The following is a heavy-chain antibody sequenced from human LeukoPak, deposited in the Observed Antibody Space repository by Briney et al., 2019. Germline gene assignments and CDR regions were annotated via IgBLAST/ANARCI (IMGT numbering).Heavy chain of an antibody. D-gene: IGHD3-10*01. Sequence: GGSLRLSCAASGFTVNTAWMSWVRQATGKGLEWVGRVTDGGTTEYAAPVKGRFTISRDDSKNTLYLQMSGLKSEDTGVYYCTTDNVRGVWGQGILVTVSS. V-gene: IGHV3-15*01. CDR3: TTDNVRGV. CDR1: GFTVNTAW. CDR2: VTDGGTT. J-gene: IGHJ4*02.